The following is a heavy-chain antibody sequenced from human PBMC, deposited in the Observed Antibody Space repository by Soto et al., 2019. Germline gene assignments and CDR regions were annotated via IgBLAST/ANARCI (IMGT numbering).Heavy chain of an antibody. Sequence: QVQLQESGPGLVKPSETLSLTCTVSGGSINTYYWSWIRQPPGKGLEWIGYIYSSGNTNYNPSLKSRVTISVDTSNNQFSPNLISVTAADTAVYYWARERGPHSYADYWGQGTLVTVSS. D-gene: IGHD3-16*01. CDR2: IYSSGNT. CDR1: GGSINTYY. J-gene: IGHJ4*02. CDR3: ARERGPHSYADY. V-gene: IGHV4-59*01.